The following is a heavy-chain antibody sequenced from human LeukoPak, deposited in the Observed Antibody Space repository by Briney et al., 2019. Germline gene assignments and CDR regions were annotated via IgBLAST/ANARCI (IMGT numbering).Heavy chain of an antibody. D-gene: IGHD6-6*01. V-gene: IGHV4-34*01. CDR2: INHSGST. Sequence: SETLSLTCAVYGGSFSGYYWSWIRQPPGKGLEWIGEINHSGSTNYNPSLKSRVTISVDTSKNQFSLKLSSVTAADTAVYYCAGIAARPSDYWGQGTLVTVSS. CDR1: GGSFSGYY. J-gene: IGHJ4*02. CDR3: AGIAARPSDY.